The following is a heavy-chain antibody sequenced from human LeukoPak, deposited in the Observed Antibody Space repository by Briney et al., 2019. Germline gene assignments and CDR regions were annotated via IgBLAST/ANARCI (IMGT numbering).Heavy chain of an antibody. V-gene: IGHV3-7*01. CDR2: IDPDGSEK. J-gene: IGHJ4*02. CDR3: ARIYYFGDNNWRYFDN. CDR1: GFTFNSYS. D-gene: IGHD3-10*01. Sequence: GGSLRLSRAASGFTFNSYSMSWVRQAPGKGLEWVANIDPDGSEKQYGDSVQGRFTTSRDNAKNSLYLQMNSLRAEDTAIYYCARIYYFGDNNWRYFDNWGQGTLVTVSS.